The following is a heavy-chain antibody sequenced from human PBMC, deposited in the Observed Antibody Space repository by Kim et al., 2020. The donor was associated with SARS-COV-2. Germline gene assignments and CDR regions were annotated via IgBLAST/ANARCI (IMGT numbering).Heavy chain of an antibody. V-gene: IGHV1-69*13. D-gene: IGHD3-22*01. J-gene: IGHJ4*02. CDR2: IIPIFGTA. CDR3: ARVDYYDSSGYATFGY. Sequence: SVKVSCKASGGTFSSYAISWVRQAPGQGLEWMGGIIPIFGTANYAQKFQGRVTITADESTSTAYMELSSLRSEDTAVYYCARVDYYDSSGYATFGYWGQGTLVTVSS. CDR1: GGTFSSYA.